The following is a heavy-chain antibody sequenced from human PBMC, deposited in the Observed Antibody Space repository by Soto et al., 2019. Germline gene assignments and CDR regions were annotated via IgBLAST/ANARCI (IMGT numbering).Heavy chain of an antibody. CDR3: ARTAAAGKYYNGMDV. CDR2: IYPGDSDT. Sequence: GESLKISCKGSGYSFTSYWISWVRQMPGKGLEWMGIIYPGDSDTRYSPSFQGQVTISADKSISTAYLQWSSLKASDTAMYYCARTAAAGKYYNGMDVWGNGTKVTV. D-gene: IGHD6-13*01. J-gene: IGHJ6*04. V-gene: IGHV5-51*01. CDR1: GYSFTSYW.